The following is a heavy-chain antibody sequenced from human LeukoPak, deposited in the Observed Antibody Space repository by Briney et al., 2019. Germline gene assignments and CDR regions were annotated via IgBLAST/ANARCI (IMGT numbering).Heavy chain of an antibody. CDR3: ARPNITYYYDSSGYDGFDV. D-gene: IGHD3-22*01. Sequence: GESLKISCKGSGYNFTNYWIAWVRQMPGKGLEWMGIIYPNDSDTRYGPSFLGHVSISADRSFNTAYLKWSSLKASDTAMYFCARPNITYYYDSSGYDGFDVWGQGTMVTVSS. CDR1: GYNFTNYW. V-gene: IGHV5-51*01. J-gene: IGHJ3*01. CDR2: IYPNDSDT.